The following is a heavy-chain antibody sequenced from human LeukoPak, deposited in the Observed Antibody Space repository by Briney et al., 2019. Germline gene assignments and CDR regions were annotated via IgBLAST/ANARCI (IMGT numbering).Heavy chain of an antibody. D-gene: IGHD4-11*01. CDR3: ARRRTTRAFDI. CDR1: GGSFSGYY. J-gene: IGHJ3*02. Sequence: SETLSLTCAVYGGSFSGYYWTYIRQPPGKGLEWSGEINNGGTTNYNPSLKSRVTISVDASKNQFSLKLSSVTAADTALYYCARRRTTRAFDIWGQGTMVTVSS. CDR2: INNGGTT. V-gene: IGHV4-34*01.